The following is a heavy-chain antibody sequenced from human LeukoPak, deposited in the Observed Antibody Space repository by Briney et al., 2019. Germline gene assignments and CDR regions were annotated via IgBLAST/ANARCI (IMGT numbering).Heavy chain of an antibody. CDR1: GFTFSSYA. J-gene: IGHJ4*02. CDR3: ARIGADKGYFDY. V-gene: IGHV3-30*01. CDR2: ISYDGSNK. Sequence: PGGSLRLPCAASGFTFSSYAMHWVRQAPGKGLEWVAVISYDGSNKYYADSVKGRFTISRDNSKNTLYLQMNSLRAEDTAVYYCARIGADKGYFDYWGQGTLVTVSS.